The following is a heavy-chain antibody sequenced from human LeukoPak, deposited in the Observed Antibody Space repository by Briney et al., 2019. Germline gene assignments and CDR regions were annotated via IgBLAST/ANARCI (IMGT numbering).Heavy chain of an antibody. CDR3: AKDQIGVLPDAFDV. D-gene: IGHD3-10*01. Sequence: GGSLRLSCAASGFTFTDYAMTWVRQAPGKGLEWVSSILGNGGGPFYADSVKGRFTISRDNSENMLFLQKNSRRADDAAVYYCAKDQIGVLPDAFDVWGQGAMVSVSS. V-gene: IGHV3-23*01. J-gene: IGHJ3*01. CDR2: ILGNGGGP. CDR1: GFTFTDYA.